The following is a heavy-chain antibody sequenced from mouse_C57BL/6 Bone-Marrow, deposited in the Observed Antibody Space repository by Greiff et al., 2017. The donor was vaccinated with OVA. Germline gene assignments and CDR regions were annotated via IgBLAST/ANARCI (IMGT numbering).Heavy chain of an antibody. V-gene: IGHV3-6*01. D-gene: IGHD1-1*01. J-gene: IGHJ4*01. CDR2: ISYDGSN. Sequence: EVKLMESGPGLVKPSQSLSLTCSVPGYSITSGYYWNWIRQFPGNKLEWMGYISYDGSNNYNPSLKNRISITRDTSKNQFFLKLNSVTTEDTATYYCARDYYGRYYAMDYWGQGTSVTVSS. CDR3: ARDYYGRYYAMDY. CDR1: GYSITSGYY.